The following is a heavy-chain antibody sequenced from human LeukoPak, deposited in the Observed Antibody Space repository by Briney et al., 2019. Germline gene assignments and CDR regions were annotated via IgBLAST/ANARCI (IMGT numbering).Heavy chain of an antibody. CDR2: IYHSGST. D-gene: IGHD4-17*01. CDR1: GYSISSGYY. J-gene: IGHJ6*02. CDR3: ARLTTVTPAYYYGMDV. V-gene: IGHV4-38-2*02. Sequence: PSETLSLTCTVSGYSISSGYYWGWIRQPPGKGLEWIGSIYHSGSTNYNPSLKSRVTISVDTSKNQFSLKLSSVTAADTAVYYCARLTTVTPAYYYGMDVWGQGTTVTVSS.